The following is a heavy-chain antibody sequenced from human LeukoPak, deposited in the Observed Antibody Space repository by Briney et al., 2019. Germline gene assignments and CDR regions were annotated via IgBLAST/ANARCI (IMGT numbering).Heavy chain of an antibody. V-gene: IGHV7-4-1*02. Sequence: ASVKVSCKASGHTFTTYAMNWVRQAPGQGLEWMGWLNTNTGNPTYAQGFTGRFVFSLDTSVSTAYLQISSLKAEDTAVYYCARSAIGWATNRLAAASDWGQGTLVTVSS. D-gene: IGHD6-13*01. CDR3: ARSAIGWATNRLAAASD. CDR2: LNTNTGNP. J-gene: IGHJ4*02. CDR1: GHTFTTYA.